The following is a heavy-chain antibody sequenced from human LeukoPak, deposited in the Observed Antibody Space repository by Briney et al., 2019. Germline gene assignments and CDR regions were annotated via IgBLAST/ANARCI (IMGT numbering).Heavy chain of an antibody. CDR3: ARDIIGYYYGSGSYYKGPNSDY. J-gene: IGHJ4*02. D-gene: IGHD3-10*01. V-gene: IGHV3-33*01. CDR1: GFTFSSYG. CDR2: IWYDGSNK. Sequence: GRSLRLSCAASGFTFSSYGMHWVRQAPGKGLEWVAVIWYDGSNKYYADSVKGRFTISRDNSKNTLYLQMNSLRAEDTAVYYCARDIIGYYYGSGSYYKGPNSDYWGQGTLVTVSS.